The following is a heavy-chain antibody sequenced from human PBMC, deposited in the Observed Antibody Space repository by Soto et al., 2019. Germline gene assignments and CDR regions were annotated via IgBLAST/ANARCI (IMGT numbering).Heavy chain of an antibody. CDR1: GFSLSSYGMG. CDR3: AHAGDYDLLTFDL. Sequence: QITLKESGPTLVRPAQPLTLTCGFSGFSLSSYGMGVAWNRQPPGKALERLALISWYDDKRYSPSLKDWIAISKDTSSNQVVLTSTSMAPGYTATYFCAHAGDYDLLTFDLWGTGTLVTVSS. J-gene: IGHJ4*02. V-gene: IGHV2-5*01. CDR2: ISWYDDK. D-gene: IGHD4-17*01.